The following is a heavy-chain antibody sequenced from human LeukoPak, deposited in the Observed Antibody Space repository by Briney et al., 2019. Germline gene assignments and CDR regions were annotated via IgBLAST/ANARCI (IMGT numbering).Heavy chain of an antibody. CDR3: ARGSETGTTSRWFDP. J-gene: IGHJ5*02. Sequence: GGSLRLFCAASGFTFSSYAMSWVRQAPGKGLEWVSAISGSGGSTYYADSVKGRFTISRDNSKNTLYLQINSLRAEDTAVFYCARGSETGTTSRWFDPWGQETLVTVSS. V-gene: IGHV3-23*01. D-gene: IGHD1-1*01. CDR1: GFTFSSYA. CDR2: ISGSGGST.